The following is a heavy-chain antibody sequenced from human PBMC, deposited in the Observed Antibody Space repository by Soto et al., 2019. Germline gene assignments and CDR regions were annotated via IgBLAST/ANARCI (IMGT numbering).Heavy chain of an antibody. D-gene: IGHD1-26*01. J-gene: IGHJ6*01. CDR2: INAANGNT. CDR1: GYTFTPYA. CDR3: GRSGVGATGEILYNAMDV. V-gene: IGHV1-3*01. Sequence: QVQLVQSGAEVKKPGASVQVSCKASGYTFTPYALHWVRQARGERLEWMGWINAANGNTKYSKKFQGRVTITRDTSASTTYMELSGLRSEDTAVYYCGRSGVGATGEILYNAMDVW.